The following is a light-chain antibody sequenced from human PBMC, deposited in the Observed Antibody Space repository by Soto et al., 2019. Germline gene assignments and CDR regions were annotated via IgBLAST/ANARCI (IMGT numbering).Light chain of an antibody. CDR3: QQYGRSPRT. CDR1: QSVNNNY. CDR2: AAS. V-gene: IGKV3-20*01. J-gene: IGKJ1*01. Sequence: EIVLTQSPGTLSLSPGERATLSCRASQSVNNNYLAWYQQKPGQAPRLLIFAASSRATGIPDRFSGSGSGTDFTLTISRLEPEDFAVYFCQQYGRSPRTFGKGTKVEIK.